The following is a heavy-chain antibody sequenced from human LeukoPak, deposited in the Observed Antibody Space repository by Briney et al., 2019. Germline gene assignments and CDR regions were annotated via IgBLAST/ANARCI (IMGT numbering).Heavy chain of an antibody. CDR3: ARDHGSGLVPYDSSGYYLDNWFDP. Sequence: GASVKVSCKASGYTFTSYAMHWVRQAPGQRLEWMGWINAGNGNTKYSQKFQGRVTITRDTSASTAYMELSSLRSEDTAVYYCARDHGSGLVPYDSSGYYLDNWFDPWGQGTLVTVSS. CDR2: INAGNGNT. CDR1: GYTFTSYA. D-gene: IGHD3-22*01. J-gene: IGHJ5*02. V-gene: IGHV1-3*01.